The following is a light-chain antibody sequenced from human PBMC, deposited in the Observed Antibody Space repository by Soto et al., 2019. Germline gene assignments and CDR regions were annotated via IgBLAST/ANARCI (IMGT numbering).Light chain of an antibody. CDR3: CSYAGSYTFV. V-gene: IGLV2-11*01. J-gene: IGLJ1*01. CDR1: SSDVGVYNY. CDR2: DVS. Sequence: QSLLTQPRSVSGSPGQSVTISCTGTSSDVGVYNYVSWYQQYPGKAPKIMIYDVSKRPSGVPDRFSGSKSDNTASLTISGLQAEDEADYYCCSYAGSYTFVFGIGTKLTVL.